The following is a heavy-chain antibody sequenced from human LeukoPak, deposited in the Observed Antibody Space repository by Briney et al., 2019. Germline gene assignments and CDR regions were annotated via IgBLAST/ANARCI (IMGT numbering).Heavy chain of an antibody. D-gene: IGHD2-2*01. CDR3: ARAGDIVVVAVTGAGYYYMDV. V-gene: IGHV1-18*04. CDR2: ISAYNGNT. Sequence: ASVKVSCKASAYSFTDYYIHWVRQAPGQGLEWMGWISAYNGNTNYAQKLQGRVTMTTDTSTSTAYMELRSLRSDDTAVYYCARAGDIVVVAVTGAGYYYMDVWGKGTTVTVSS. J-gene: IGHJ6*03. CDR1: AYSFTDYY.